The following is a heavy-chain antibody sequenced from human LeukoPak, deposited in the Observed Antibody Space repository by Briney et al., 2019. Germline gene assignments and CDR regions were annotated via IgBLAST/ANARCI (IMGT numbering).Heavy chain of an antibody. J-gene: IGHJ4*02. CDR2: ISGSGSGT. CDR3: ARGVSSSSPYFDY. CDR1: GFTFSSYG. Sequence: GGSLRPSCAASGFTFSSYGMSWVRQAPGKGLEWVSGISGSGSGTYYADSVKGRFTISRDNAKNSLFLQMNSLRAEDTAVYYCARGVSSSSPYFDYWGQGTLVTVSS. V-gene: IGHV3-23*01. D-gene: IGHD6-19*01.